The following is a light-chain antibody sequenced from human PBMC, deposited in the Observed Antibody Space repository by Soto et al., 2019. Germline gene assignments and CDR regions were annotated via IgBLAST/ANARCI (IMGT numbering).Light chain of an antibody. V-gene: IGKV1-39*01. CDR3: QQSYNTPPEIT. CDR2: GAS. J-gene: IGKJ5*01. CDR1: QSIINY. Sequence: DIQMTQYPSSLSASVGDRVTVTCRASQSIINYLNWYQQIPGKAPKLLIYGASNLQSGVPSRFNGSGSGTDFTLTISSLQPEDFSTYYCQQSYNTPPEITFGQGTRLEI.